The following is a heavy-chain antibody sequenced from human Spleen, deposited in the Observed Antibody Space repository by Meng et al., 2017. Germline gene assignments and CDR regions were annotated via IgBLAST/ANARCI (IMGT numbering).Heavy chain of an antibody. D-gene: IGHD5-18*01. CDR2: IIPILGIA. CDR1: GYTFNNYD. J-gene: IGHJ4*02. CDR3: ARGLPIDY. Sequence: SVKVSCKASGYTFNNYDITWVRQAPGQGLEWMGRIIPILGIANYAQKFQGRVTITADKSTSTAYMELSSLRSEDTAVYYCARGLPIDYWGQGTLVTVSS. V-gene: IGHV1-69*04.